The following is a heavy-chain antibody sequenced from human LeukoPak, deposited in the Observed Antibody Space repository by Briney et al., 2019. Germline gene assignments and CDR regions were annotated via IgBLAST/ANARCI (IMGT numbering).Heavy chain of an antibody. CDR2: IYNDGTT. J-gene: IGHJ3*01. CDR1: GFTFSSYA. D-gene: IGHD3-9*01. Sequence: GGSLRLSCAASGFTFSSYAMSWVRQAPGKGLEWVSVIYNDGTTYYAESVKDGFIISRDNSKNTQYLQMHTLRAEDTAVYYCARTPANTGYTRGAFRFWGQGTVVTVSS. CDR3: ARTPANTGYTRGAFRF. V-gene: IGHV3-66*01.